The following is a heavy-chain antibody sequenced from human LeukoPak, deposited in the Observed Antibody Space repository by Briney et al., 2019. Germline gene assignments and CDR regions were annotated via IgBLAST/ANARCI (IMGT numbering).Heavy chain of an antibody. CDR1: GYSFTNYD. D-gene: IGHD5-12*01. Sequence: EASVKVSCKASGYSFTNYDMNWVRQAPGKGLEWMGGFDPEDGETIYAQKFQGRVTMTEDTSTDTAYMELSSLRSEDTAVYYCATGLSLVAYFDYWGQGTLVTVSS. CDR3: ATGLSLVAYFDY. V-gene: IGHV1-24*01. CDR2: FDPEDGET. J-gene: IGHJ4*02.